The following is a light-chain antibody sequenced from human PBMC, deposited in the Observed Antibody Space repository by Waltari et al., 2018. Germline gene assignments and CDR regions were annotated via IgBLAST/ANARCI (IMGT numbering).Light chain of an antibody. CDR3: LQHSNWPRFT. J-gene: IGKJ3*01. CDR2: DAS. V-gene: IGKV3-11*01. Sequence: DIVLSQSPATLSLSPGERATLSCRASQSVSRYLAWYQQKPGQAPRLLINDASNRATGIPVRLGGSGSGTDFTLTISSLGPEDFAGYYCLQHSNWPRFTFGPGTKVDIK. CDR1: QSVSRY.